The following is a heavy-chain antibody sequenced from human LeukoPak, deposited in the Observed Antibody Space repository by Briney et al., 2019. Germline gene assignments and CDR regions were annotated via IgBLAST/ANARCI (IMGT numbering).Heavy chain of an antibody. Sequence: WGSLRLSCVASGFTFSSHALHWVRQAPGKGLEWVAFPTYDGIEKYYTDSVKGRFTIYRDNSQNKVYFQMNSLRSEDTAVYYCARDLSERYCVDYWGQGTLVTVSS. CDR3: ARDLSERYCVDY. J-gene: IGHJ4*02. CDR1: GFTFSSHA. CDR2: PTYDGIEK. V-gene: IGHV3-30*04. D-gene: IGHD2-8*02.